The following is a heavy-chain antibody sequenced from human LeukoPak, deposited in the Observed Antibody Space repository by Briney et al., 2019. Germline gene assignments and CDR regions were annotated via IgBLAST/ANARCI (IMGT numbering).Heavy chain of an antibody. CDR3: ARVDIVVVPAAITYFDY. CDR2: INAGNGNT. D-gene: IGHD2-2*01. Sequence: GASVKVSCKASGYTFSSYAMHWVRQAPGQRLEWMGWINAGNGNTKYSQKFQGRVTITRETSASTAYMELSSLRSEDTAVYYCARVDIVVVPAAITYFDYWGQGTLVTVSS. V-gene: IGHV1-3*01. CDR1: GYTFSSYA. J-gene: IGHJ4*02.